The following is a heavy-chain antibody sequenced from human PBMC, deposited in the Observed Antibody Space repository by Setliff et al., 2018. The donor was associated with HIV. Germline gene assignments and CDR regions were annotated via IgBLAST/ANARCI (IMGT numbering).Heavy chain of an antibody. Sequence: ASVKVSCKASGYTFTSYGISWVRQAPGQGLQWMGWISVYNGHTSYAPEFQDRVTMTTDTSATTAYMELRSLKFDDTAVYYCARVASSGWAYWGQGTLVTVSS. CDR2: ISVYNGHT. CDR3: ARVASSGWAY. V-gene: IGHV1-18*01. D-gene: IGHD6-19*01. CDR1: GYTFTSYG. J-gene: IGHJ4*02.